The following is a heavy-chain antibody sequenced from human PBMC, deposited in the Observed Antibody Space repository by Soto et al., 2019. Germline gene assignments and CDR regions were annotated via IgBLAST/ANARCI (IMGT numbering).Heavy chain of an antibody. CDR3: ASRSSWYGDFQH. CDR2: IYYSGST. V-gene: IGHV4-31*03. CDR1: GGSISSGGYY. D-gene: IGHD6-13*01. J-gene: IGHJ1*01. Sequence: SETLSLTCTVSGGSISSGGYYWSWIRQHPGKGLEWIGYIYYSGSTYYNPSLKSRVTISVDTSKNQFSLKLSSVTAADTAVYYCASRSSWYGDFQHWGQGTLVTVSS.